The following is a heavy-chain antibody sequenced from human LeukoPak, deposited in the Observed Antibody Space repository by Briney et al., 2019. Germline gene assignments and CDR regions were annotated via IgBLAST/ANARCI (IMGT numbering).Heavy chain of an antibody. CDR1: GFTFSSYE. CDR3: ARGSSPFGGVITNFDY. CDR2: ISSSGSTI. D-gene: IGHD3-16*02. Sequence: GGSLRLSCAASGFTFSSYEMNWVRQAPGKGLEWVSYISSSGSTIYYADSVKGRFTISRDNAKNSPYLQMNSLRAEDTAVYYCARGSSPFGGVITNFDYWGQGTLVTVSS. J-gene: IGHJ4*02. V-gene: IGHV3-48*03.